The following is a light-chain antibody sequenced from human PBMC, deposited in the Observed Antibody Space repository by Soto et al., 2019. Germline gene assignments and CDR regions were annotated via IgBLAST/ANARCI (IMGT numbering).Light chain of an antibody. CDR2: DVS. Sequence: QSALTQPASVSGSPGQSITISCTGTSSDVGGYNYVSWYQQHPGKAPKLMIYDVSNRPSGVSNRFSGSKSGNTASLTISGLQAADEADYYCSSYTSSSTTLYVFGTGTKVTVL. CDR3: SSYTSSSTTLYV. J-gene: IGLJ1*01. CDR1: SSDVGGYNY. V-gene: IGLV2-14*03.